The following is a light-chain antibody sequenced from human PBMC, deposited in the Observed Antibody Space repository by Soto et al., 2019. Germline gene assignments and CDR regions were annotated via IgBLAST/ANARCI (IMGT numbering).Light chain of an antibody. V-gene: IGKV3-15*01. CDR2: AAS. CDR1: QSVSSS. Sequence: EIVLTQSPGTLSLSPGERATLSCRASQSVSSSLAWYQQRPGQAPRLLINAASIRATDTPDRISGSGSGTEFTLTISSLQSEDLAVYYCQQYNKWPWTFGQGTKVDIK. CDR3: QQYNKWPWT. J-gene: IGKJ1*01.